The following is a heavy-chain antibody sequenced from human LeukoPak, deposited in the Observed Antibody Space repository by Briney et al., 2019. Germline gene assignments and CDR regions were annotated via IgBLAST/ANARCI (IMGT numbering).Heavy chain of an antibody. J-gene: IGHJ6*02. CDR3: ARDALWRFGEPRVHYYYGMDV. CDR1: GYTFTDYY. CDR2: ISPNSGGT. V-gene: IGHV1-2*04. Sequence: GASVTVSCTASGYTFTDYYMHWVRQAPGQGLEWMGWISPNSGGTNYAQKFQGWVTMTRDTSISTAYMELSRLRSDDTAVYYCARDALWRFGEPRVHYYYGMDVWGQGTTVTVSS. D-gene: IGHD3-10*01.